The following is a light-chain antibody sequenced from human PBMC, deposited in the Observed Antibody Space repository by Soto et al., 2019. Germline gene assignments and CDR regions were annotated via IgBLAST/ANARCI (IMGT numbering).Light chain of an antibody. J-gene: IGKJ2*01. Sequence: EIVLTQSPATLSLSPGERATLSCRASQSVSSYLAWYQQKPGQAPRLLIYDASNRATGIPDRFSGSGSGTDFTITISSLEPEDFAVYYCQQRSNWPPYTFGQGTKVDIK. CDR1: QSVSSY. CDR2: DAS. CDR3: QQRSNWPPYT. V-gene: IGKV3-11*01.